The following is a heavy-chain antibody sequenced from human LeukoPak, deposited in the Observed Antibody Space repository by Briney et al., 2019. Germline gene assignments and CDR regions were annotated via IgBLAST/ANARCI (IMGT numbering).Heavy chain of an antibody. CDR2: IKQDGSEK. V-gene: IGHV3-7*01. D-gene: IGHD6-13*01. J-gene: IGHJ6*03. Sequence: HPGGSLRLSCAASGFTFSDYSMSWVRQAPGKGLEWVANIKQDGSEKYYVDSVKGRFTISRDNAKNSLYLQMNSLRAEDTAVYYCARGQQLDRGYYYYYMDVWGKGTTVTVSS. CDR3: ARGQQLDRGYYYYYMDV. CDR1: GFTFSDYS.